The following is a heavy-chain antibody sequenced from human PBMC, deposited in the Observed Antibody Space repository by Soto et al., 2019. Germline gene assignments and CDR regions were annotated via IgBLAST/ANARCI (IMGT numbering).Heavy chain of an antibody. CDR1: GYTFSTYG. CDR3: AGDRSADAFDI. V-gene: IGHV1-18*01. J-gene: IGHJ3*02. CDR2: ISPYNGHT. Sequence: QVQLVQSGAEVTKPGASVKVSCKASGYTFSTYGISWVRQAPGQGLEWMGWISPYNGHTNYAQKFQGSVTMTPDTPTRTDYKELRRRRSDDTVVYYCAGDRSADAFDIWGQGTMVTVSS.